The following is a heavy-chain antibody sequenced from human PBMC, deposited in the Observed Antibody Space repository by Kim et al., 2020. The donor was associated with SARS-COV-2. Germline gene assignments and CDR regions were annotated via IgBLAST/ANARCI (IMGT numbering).Heavy chain of an antibody. J-gene: IGHJ4*02. Sequence: SETLSLTCTVSGASISGDNYYWGWIRQPPGKRPEWIGSLSSNENTYYNPSLKSRVTISMDTSKNLFSLRLISVAAADTAVYYCARGLRTGWVYFDYWGQG. V-gene: IGHV4-39*02. CDR3: ARGLRTGWVYFDY. D-gene: IGHD6-19*01. CDR1: GASISGDNYY. CDR2: LSSNENT.